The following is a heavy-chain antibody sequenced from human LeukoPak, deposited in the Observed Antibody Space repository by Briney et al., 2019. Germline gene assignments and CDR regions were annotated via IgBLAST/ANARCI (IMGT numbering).Heavy chain of an antibody. CDR2: TSHDGNA. Sequence: PSETLSLTCAVSGGSISTNTWWSWVRQPPGKGLEWIGQTSHDGNADYTPSLKSRVTISVDRSENQLSLKLNSVTAADSAVYYCAKHGGRYFDSWGRGTLVTVSS. CDR1: GGSISTNTW. J-gene: IGHJ4*02. CDR3: AKHGGRYFDS. V-gene: IGHV4/OR15-8*01. D-gene: IGHD4-23*01.